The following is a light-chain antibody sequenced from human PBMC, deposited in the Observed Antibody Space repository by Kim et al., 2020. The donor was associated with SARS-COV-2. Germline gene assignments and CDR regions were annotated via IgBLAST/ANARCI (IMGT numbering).Light chain of an antibody. CDR1: SLRNYF. CDR2: GRN. J-gene: IGLJ3*02. V-gene: IGLV3-19*01. Sequence: SSELTQDPAVSVALGQTVRITCQGDSLRNYFASWYQQRPGQAPVLVMYGRNIRPSGIEDRFSGSRSGNTASLTMTGAKAEEKAENYCNSRDSSGHHGVFG. CDR3: NSRDSSGHHGV.